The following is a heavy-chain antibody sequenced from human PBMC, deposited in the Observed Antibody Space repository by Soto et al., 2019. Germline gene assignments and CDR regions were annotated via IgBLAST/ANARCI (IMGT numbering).Heavy chain of an antibody. J-gene: IGHJ6*02. CDR2: IWYDGSNK. Sequence: GGSLRLSCAASGFTFSSYGMHWVRQAPGKGLEWVAVIWYDGSNKYYADSVKGRFTISRDNSKNTLYLQMNSLRAEDTAVYYCARQITMVRGVVPYGGMDVWGQGTTVTVSS. CDR1: GFTFSSYG. CDR3: ARQITMVRGVVPYGGMDV. D-gene: IGHD3-10*01. V-gene: IGHV3-33*01.